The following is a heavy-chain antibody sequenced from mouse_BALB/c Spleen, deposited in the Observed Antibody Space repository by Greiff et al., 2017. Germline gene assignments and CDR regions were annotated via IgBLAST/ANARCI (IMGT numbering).Heavy chain of an antibody. D-gene: IGHD3-2*01. V-gene: IGHV14-4*02. Sequence: VQLQQSGAELVRPGALVKLSCKASGFNIKDYYMHWVKQRPEQGLEWIGWIDPENGDTEYAPKFQGKATMTADTSSNTAYLQLSSLTSEDTAVYYCNVDSSGPDYWGQGTTLTVSS. CDR1: GFNIKDYY. CDR3: NVDSSGPDY. CDR2: IDPENGDT. J-gene: IGHJ2*01.